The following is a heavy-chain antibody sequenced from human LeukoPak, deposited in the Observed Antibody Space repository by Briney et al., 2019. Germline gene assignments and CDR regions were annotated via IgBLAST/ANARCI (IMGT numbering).Heavy chain of an antibody. CDR1: GCSISSGSYY. Sequence: SETLSLTCTVSGCSISSGSYYWVWIGQAAGKGLVWFGRIYTGGSNNYNPSLKRRATITVDTYKNQFLQKLSSVTAAHADVYCCARDRAGYCSSTSCLNAFDIWGQGTMVTVSS. V-gene: IGHV4-61*02. J-gene: IGHJ3*02. D-gene: IGHD2-2*01. CDR2: IYTGGSN. CDR3: ARDRAGYCSSTSCLNAFDI.